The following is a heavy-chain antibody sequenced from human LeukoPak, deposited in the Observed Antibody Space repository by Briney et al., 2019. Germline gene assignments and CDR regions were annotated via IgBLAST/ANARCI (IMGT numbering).Heavy chain of an antibody. CDR3: ASAYNWNVPLPDY. Sequence: SVKVSCKASGGTFSSYAISWVRQAPGQGLEWMGRIIPIFGTANYAQKFQGRVTITTDESTSTAYMELSSLRSEDTAVYYCASAYNWNVPLPDYWGQGTLVTVSS. CDR2: IIPIFGTA. CDR1: GGTFSSYA. J-gene: IGHJ4*02. D-gene: IGHD1-1*01. V-gene: IGHV1-69*05.